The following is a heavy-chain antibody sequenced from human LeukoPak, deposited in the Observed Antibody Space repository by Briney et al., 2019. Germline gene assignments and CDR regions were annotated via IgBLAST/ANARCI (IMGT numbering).Heavy chain of an antibody. Sequence: GESLKISCAASGFTFSSYWMSWVRQAPGKGLEWVANIKQDGSEKYYVDSVKGRFTISRDNAKNTLHLQMNSLRAEDTAVYYCVRDRGSGWTDIDYWGQGSLVTVSS. J-gene: IGHJ4*02. V-gene: IGHV3-7*01. CDR3: VRDRGSGWTDIDY. CDR2: IKQDGSEK. CDR1: GFTFSSYW. D-gene: IGHD6-19*01.